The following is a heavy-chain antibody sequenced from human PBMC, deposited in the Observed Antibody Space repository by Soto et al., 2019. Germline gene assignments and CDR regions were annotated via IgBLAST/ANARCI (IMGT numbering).Heavy chain of an antibody. J-gene: IGHJ5*01. Sequence: ASVKVSCKASGYTFTNYAIHWVRQAPGQRLEWMGWISPETGKTSYAQNFQGRVTITRSTSISIAYMELSSLRSEDTAVYYCTGGPPNWGFDSWGQGTPVTVSS. V-gene: IGHV1-8*01. CDR1: GYTFTNYA. CDR2: ISPETGKT. CDR3: TGGPPNWGFDS. D-gene: IGHD7-27*01.